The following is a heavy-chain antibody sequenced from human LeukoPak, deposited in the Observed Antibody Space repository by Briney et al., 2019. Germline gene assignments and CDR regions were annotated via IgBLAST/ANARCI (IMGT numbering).Heavy chain of an antibody. CDR1: GFTFSNYA. J-gene: IGHJ4*02. V-gene: IGHV3-23*01. Sequence: GGSLRLSCAASGFTFSNYAMSWVRQAPGKGLEWVSAISGSSGPTHYADSVKGRFTISRDNSKNTLYLQMNSLRAEDTAVYYCARDTDSGYENYYFDYWGQGTLVTVSS. CDR2: ISGSSGPT. D-gene: IGHD5-12*01. CDR3: ARDTDSGYENYYFDY.